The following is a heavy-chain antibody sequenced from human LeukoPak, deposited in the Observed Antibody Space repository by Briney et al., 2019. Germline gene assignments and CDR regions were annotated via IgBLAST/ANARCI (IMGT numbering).Heavy chain of an antibody. CDR3: ARAVSGYYFDY. J-gene: IGHJ4*02. V-gene: IGHV4-59*01. D-gene: IGHD6-19*01. Sequence: SVTLSLTCTVSGGSISSYYWSWIRQPPGKGLQWIGYIYYTGSTTYNPSLKSRVTISVDTSKNHFSLNLTSVTAADTAVYYCARAVSGYYFDYWGQGTLVAVSS. CDR1: GGSISSYY. CDR2: IYYTGST.